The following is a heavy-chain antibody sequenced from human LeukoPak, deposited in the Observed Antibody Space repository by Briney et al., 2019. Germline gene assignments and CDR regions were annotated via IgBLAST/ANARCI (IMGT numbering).Heavy chain of an antibody. CDR1: GGSISSYY. D-gene: IGHD6-13*01. J-gene: IGHJ4*02. CDR2: IYYSGST. Sequence: SETLSLTCTVSGGSISSYYWSWIRQPPGKGLEWIGYIYYSGSTNYNPSLKSRATISVDTSKNQFSLRLSSVTAADTAVYYCARNLGGSSWVFDYWGQGTLVTVSS. V-gene: IGHV4-59*01. CDR3: ARNLGGSSWVFDY.